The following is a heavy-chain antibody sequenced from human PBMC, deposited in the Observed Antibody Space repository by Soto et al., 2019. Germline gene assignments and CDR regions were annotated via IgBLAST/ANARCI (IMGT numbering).Heavy chain of an antibody. CDR3: AKLTYGDPVDY. D-gene: IGHD4-17*01. Sequence: GGSLRLSCAASGFTFDDYGMSWVRQAPGKGLEWVSGINWNGGSTGYADSVKGRFTISRDNAKNSLYLQMNSLRAEDTAVYYCAKLTYGDPVDYWGQGTLVTVSS. J-gene: IGHJ4*02. CDR2: INWNGGST. V-gene: IGHV3-20*04. CDR1: GFTFDDYG.